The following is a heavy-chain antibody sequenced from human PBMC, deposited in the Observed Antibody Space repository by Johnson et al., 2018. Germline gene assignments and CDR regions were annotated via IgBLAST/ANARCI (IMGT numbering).Heavy chain of an antibody. V-gene: IGHV3-30-3*01. D-gene: IGHD2-15*01. CDR2: ISYDGSNK. CDR1: GFTFSSYA. CDR3: ARSTPREFGAFDI. Sequence: QVQLVQSGGGVVQXGRSLRLSCAASGFTFSSYAMHWVRQAPGKGLEWVAVISYDGSNKYYADSVKGRFTISRDNSKNTLYLQMNSLRAEATAVYYCARSTPREFGAFDIWGQGTMVTVSS. J-gene: IGHJ3*02.